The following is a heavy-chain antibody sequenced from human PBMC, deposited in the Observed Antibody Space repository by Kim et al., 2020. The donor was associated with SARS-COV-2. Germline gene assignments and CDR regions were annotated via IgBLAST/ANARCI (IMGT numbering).Heavy chain of an antibody. V-gene: IGHV4-34*01. J-gene: IGHJ6*02. Sequence: SETLSLTCAVYGGSFSGYYWSWIRQPPGKGLEWIGEINHSGSTNYNPSLKSRVTISVDTSKNQFSLKLSSVTAADTAVYYCARHVRPENIVVVPAAPRGYYYGMDVLGQGTTVTVSS. CDR1: GGSFSGYY. D-gene: IGHD2-2*01. CDR3: ARHVRPENIVVVPAAPRGYYYGMDV. CDR2: INHSGST.